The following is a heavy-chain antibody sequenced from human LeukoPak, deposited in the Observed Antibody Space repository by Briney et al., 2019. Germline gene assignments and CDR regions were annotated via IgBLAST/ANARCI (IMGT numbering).Heavy chain of an antibody. CDR2: IYSGGST. J-gene: IGHJ4*02. D-gene: IGHD6-13*01. V-gene: IGHV3-66*02. Sequence: GGSLRLSCAASGFTVSSNYMSWVRQAPGKGLEWVSVIYSGGSTYYADSVKGRFTISRDNSKNTPYLQMNSLRAEDTAVYYCARANSSSWFDYWGQGTLVTVSS. CDR3: ARANSSSWFDY. CDR1: GFTVSSNY.